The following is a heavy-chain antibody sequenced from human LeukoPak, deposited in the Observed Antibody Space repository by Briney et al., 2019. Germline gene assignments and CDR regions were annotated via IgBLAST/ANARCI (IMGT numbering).Heavy chain of an antibody. Sequence: ASVKVSCKASGYTFTGYYMQWVRQAPGQGLEWMGWINPNSGVTNYAQKFQGRVTMTRDTSISTACMELSRLRSDDTAVYFCARDHCVSSGCYEDYYYGMDVWGRGTTVTVSS. CDR1: GYTFTGYY. D-gene: IGHD2-2*01. V-gene: IGHV1-2*02. CDR3: ARDHCVSSGCYEDYYYGMDV. CDR2: INPNSGVT. J-gene: IGHJ6*02.